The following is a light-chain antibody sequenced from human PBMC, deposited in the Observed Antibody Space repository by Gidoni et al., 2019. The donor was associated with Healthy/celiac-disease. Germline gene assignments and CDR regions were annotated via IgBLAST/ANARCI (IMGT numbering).Light chain of an antibody. CDR3: QQSYSTPFT. CDR1: QGISSY. Sequence: PSSLSASVGDRVTITCRASQGISSYLNWYQQKPGKAPKLLIYAASSLQSGVPSRFSGSGSGTDFTLTISSLQPEDFATYYCQQSYSTPFTFGGGTKVEIK. V-gene: IGKV1-39*01. CDR2: AAS. J-gene: IGKJ4*01.